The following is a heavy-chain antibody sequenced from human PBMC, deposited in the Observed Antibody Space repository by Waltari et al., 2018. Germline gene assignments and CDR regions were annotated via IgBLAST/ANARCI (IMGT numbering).Heavy chain of an antibody. V-gene: IGHV4-31*03. D-gene: IGHD6-6*01. CDR1: GGSISSGGYY. CDR3: ARAIAARPGIASWFDP. CDR2: IYYSGST. J-gene: IGHJ5*02. Sequence: QVQLQESGPGLVKPSQTLSLTCTVSGGSISSGGYYWSWLRQHPGKGLEWIGYIYYSGSTYDNPSLKSRVTISVDTSKNQFSRKLSSVTAADTAVYYCARAIAARPGIASWFDPWGQGTLVTVSS.